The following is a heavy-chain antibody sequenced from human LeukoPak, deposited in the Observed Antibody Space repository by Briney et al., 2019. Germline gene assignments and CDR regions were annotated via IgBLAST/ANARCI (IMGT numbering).Heavy chain of an antibody. V-gene: IGHV3-74*01. Sequence: PGGSLRLSCAASGFPFSNYWMHWVRQAPGKGLVWVSRMNSDGSSISYADSVKGRFTISRDNAKNTLYLQMSSLRAEDAAVYYCATVSRSSGRGYFDYWGQGNLVTVSS. CDR3: ATVSRSSGRGYFDY. D-gene: IGHD6-19*01. CDR1: GFPFSNYW. CDR2: MNSDGSSI. J-gene: IGHJ4*02.